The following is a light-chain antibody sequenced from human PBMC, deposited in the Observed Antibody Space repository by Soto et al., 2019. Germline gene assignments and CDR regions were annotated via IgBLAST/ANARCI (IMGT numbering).Light chain of an antibody. V-gene: IGKV1-5*01. CDR3: QQYNDYSGT. Sequence: DIQMTQSPSTLSASVGDRVTITCRASQSISGWLAWYQQKPGKAPRLLIYDASRLASGVPSRFSGSGSGTEFTLTISSLQPDDFATYYCQQYNDYSGTFGQGTKLEI. J-gene: IGKJ2*01. CDR1: QSISGW. CDR2: DAS.